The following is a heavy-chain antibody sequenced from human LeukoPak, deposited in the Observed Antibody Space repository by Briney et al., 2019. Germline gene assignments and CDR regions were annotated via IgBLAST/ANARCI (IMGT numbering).Heavy chain of an antibody. V-gene: IGHV1-8*03. CDR2: MNPNSGNT. CDR3: ATGNYGSGSYPV. Sequence: VASVKVSCKASGYTFTGYYMHWVRQATGQGLEWMGWMNPNSGNTGYAQKFQGRVTITRNTSISTAYMELSSLRSEDTAVYYCATGNYGSGSYPVWGQGTLVTVSS. J-gene: IGHJ4*02. D-gene: IGHD3-10*01. CDR1: GYTFTGYY.